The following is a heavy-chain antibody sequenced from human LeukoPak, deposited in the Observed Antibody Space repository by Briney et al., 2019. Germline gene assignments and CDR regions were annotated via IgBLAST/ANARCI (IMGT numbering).Heavy chain of an antibody. J-gene: IGHJ4*02. CDR3: ARKVAATGYFDY. CDR2: IIPIFGTA. V-gene: IGHV1-69*13. CDR1: GGTFSSYA. Sequence: SVKVSCKASGGTFSSYAISWVRQAPGQGLEWTGGIIPIFGTANYAQKFQGRVTITADESMSTAYMELSSLRSEDTAVYYCARKVAATGYFDYWGQGTLVTVSS. D-gene: IGHD2-15*01.